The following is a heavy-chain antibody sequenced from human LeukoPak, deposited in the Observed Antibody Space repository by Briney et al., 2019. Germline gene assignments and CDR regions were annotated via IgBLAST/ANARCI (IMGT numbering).Heavy chain of an antibody. V-gene: IGHV1-2*02. Sequence: ASVKVSCTASGYSFTAYYIHWVRQTPGEGLEWVGWINPGSGDTYYAQKYRGRVLMTRDTSITTVYMELSRLRSDDTGVYFCARPPYKLVSAASFDHWGQGTLVTVSS. CDR3: ARPPYKLVSAASFDH. D-gene: IGHD2-2*01. CDR1: GYSFTAYY. J-gene: IGHJ4*02. CDR2: INPGSGDT.